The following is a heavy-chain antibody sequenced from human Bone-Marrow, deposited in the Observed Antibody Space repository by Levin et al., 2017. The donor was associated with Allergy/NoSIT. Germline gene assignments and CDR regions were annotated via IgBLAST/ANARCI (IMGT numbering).Heavy chain of an antibody. J-gene: IGHJ4*02. CDR3: AREERGILGMDY. V-gene: IGHV6-1*01. CDR1: GDSVSSNSAA. CDR2: TYYRSKWYN. Sequence: PSETLSLTCSISGDSVSSNSAAWNWIRQSPSRGLEWLGRTYYRSKWYNESAVSVKSRITINPDTSKNQFSLQLSSVSPEDTAVYYCAREERGILGMDYWGQGTLVTVSS. D-gene: IGHD1-26*01.